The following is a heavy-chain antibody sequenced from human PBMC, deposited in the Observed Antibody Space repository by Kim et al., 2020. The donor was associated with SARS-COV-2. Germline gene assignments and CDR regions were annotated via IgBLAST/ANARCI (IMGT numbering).Heavy chain of an antibody. CDR3: SRPTTVAPP. CDR1: GSRLSDSE. J-gene: IGHJ5*02. Sequence: GGSLRLSCAAAGSRLSDSEIHWVRQAPGKGLEWVGLIGSKTDNNATSYAASVKGRFILSRDDAKKTVYLQMNSLEVEDTAVYYCSRPTTVAPPW. V-gene: IGHV3-73*01. D-gene: IGHD4-17*01. CDR2: IGSKTDNNAT.